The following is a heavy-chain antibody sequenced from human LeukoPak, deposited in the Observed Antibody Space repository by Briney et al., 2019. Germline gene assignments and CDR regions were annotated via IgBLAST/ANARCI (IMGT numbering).Heavy chain of an antibody. V-gene: IGHV3-48*04. CDR2: ISTSGSTI. Sequence: GGSLRLSCAASGFTFSTYNMNWVRQAPGKGLEWVSYISTSGSTIYYADSVKGRFTVSRDNAKNSLYLQMNTLRADDTAVYYCARDTTRWFSPSDHWGQGTLVTVSS. J-gene: IGHJ4*02. D-gene: IGHD2-15*01. CDR1: GFTFSTYN. CDR3: ARDTTRWFSPSDH.